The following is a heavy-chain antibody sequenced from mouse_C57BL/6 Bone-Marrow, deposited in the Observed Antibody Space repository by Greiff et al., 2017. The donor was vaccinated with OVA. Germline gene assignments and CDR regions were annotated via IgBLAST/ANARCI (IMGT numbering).Heavy chain of an antibody. CDR1: EYEFPSHD. CDR2: INSDGGST. V-gene: IGHV5-2*01. J-gene: IGHJ4*01. CDR3: ARHGDYYGSSRKDYAMDY. Sequence: EVMLVESGGGLVQPGESLKLSCESNEYEFPSHDMSWVRKTPEKRLELVAAINSDGGSTYYPDTMERRFIISRDNTKKTLYLQMSSLRSEDTALYYCARHGDYYGSSRKDYAMDYWGQGTSVTVSS. D-gene: IGHD1-1*01.